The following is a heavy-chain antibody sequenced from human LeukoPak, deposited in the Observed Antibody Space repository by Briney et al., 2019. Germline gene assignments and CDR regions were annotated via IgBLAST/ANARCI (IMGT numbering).Heavy chain of an antibody. D-gene: IGHD5-18*01. J-gene: IGHJ4*02. CDR1: GFTVSDNY. Sequence: PGGSLRLSCAASGFTVSDNYMSWVRQAPGKGLEWVSIIYSDGSTYYADSVKGRFTISKDNSKNTLYLQMNSLRAEDTAVYYCARDPGYNYGYDYWGRGTLVTVSS. CDR3: ARDPGYNYGYDY. V-gene: IGHV3-53*01. CDR2: IYSDGST.